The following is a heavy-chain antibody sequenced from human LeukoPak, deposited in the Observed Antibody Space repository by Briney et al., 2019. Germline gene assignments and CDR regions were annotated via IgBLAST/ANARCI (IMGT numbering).Heavy chain of an antibody. D-gene: IGHD2-15*01. V-gene: IGHV3-48*01. CDR1: GFTFSNAW. Sequence: QPGGSLRLSCAASGFTFSNAWMSWVRQAPGKGLEWVSYISSSSGTIYYADSVKGRFTISRDNDKNSLYLQMSSLRAEDTAVYYCARDLWRCSGGICYSIAYFDSWGQGTLVTVSS. CDR3: ARDLWRCSGGICYSIAYFDS. J-gene: IGHJ4*02. CDR2: ISSSSGTI.